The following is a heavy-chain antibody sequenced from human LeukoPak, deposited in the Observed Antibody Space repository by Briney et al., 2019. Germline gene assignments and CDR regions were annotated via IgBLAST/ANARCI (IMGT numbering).Heavy chain of an antibody. V-gene: IGHV4-61*02. CDR3: ARESTGFGEFVWFDP. CDR1: GGSISSGSHY. J-gene: IGHJ5*02. D-gene: IGHD3-10*01. Sequence: SETLSLTCTVPGGSISSGSHYWSWIRQPAGKGLEWIGRIYTSGSTNYNPSLKSRVTISIDTSKNQFSLKLSSVTAADTAVYYCARESTGFGEFVWFDPWGQGTLVTVSS. CDR2: IYTSGST.